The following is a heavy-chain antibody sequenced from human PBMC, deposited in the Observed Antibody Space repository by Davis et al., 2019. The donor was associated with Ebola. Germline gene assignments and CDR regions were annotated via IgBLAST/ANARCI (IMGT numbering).Heavy chain of an antibody. V-gene: IGHV3-74*01. J-gene: IGHJ3*02. Sequence: PGGSLRLSCAASGFTFSSYWMHWVRQAPGKGLVWVSRINSDGSSTSYADSVKGRFTISRDNAKNTLYLQMNSLRAEDTAVYYCARVPHFGVVMDAFDIWGQGTMVTVSS. CDR2: INSDGSST. D-gene: IGHD3-3*01. CDR3: ARVPHFGVVMDAFDI. CDR1: GFTFSSYW.